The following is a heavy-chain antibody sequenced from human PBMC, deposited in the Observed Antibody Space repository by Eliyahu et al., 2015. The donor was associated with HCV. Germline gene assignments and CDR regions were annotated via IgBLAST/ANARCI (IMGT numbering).Heavy chain of an antibody. Sequence: EVQLVESGGGLVQPGGSLRLSCAASGFTFSNYCMHWVRQVPGKGLVWVSRINSDGRSATYADSVKGRFTISRDDAKNTLFLQMNSLRAEDTAVYYCVRDQGDGYNLDFDYWGQGTLVTVSS. CDR2: INSDGRSA. CDR1: GFTFSNYC. V-gene: IGHV3-74*01. J-gene: IGHJ4*02. CDR3: VRDQGDGYNLDFDY. D-gene: IGHD5-24*01.